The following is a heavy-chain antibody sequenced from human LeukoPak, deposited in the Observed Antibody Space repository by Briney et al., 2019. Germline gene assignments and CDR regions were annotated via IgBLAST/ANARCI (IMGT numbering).Heavy chain of an antibody. J-gene: IGHJ4*02. CDR2: TYYRSKWHS. CDR3: ARMVGLVSDF. D-gene: IGHD3-10*01. Sequence: PSQTLSLTCAISGDSVYSKSVAGNWIRQTPSRGLEWLGRTYYRSKWHSYYAPSVKSRITINPDTSKNQFSLQLKSVTPEDTAVYYCARMVGLVSDFWGQGTLVTVSS. CDR1: GDSVYSKSVA. V-gene: IGHV6-1*01.